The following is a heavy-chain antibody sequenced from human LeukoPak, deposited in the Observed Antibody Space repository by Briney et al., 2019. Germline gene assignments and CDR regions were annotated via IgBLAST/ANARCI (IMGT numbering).Heavy chain of an antibody. CDR1: GFTFDTYA. CDR3: WDFRGGY. Sequence: GGSLRLSCAVSGFTFDTYAMSWVSQAPGKGLEWVSSISGNGANTYYADPVKGRFTISRDNSKSTLHLQLNSLGAEDTAVYYCWDFRGGYWGQGTLVTVSS. D-gene: IGHD4-23*01. V-gene: IGHV3-23*01. CDR2: ISGNGANT. J-gene: IGHJ4*02.